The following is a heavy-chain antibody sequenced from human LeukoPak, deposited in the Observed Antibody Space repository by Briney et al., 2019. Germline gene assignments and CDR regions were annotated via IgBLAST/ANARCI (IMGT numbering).Heavy chain of an antibody. CDR3: ARLRRAGELRYNWFDP. D-gene: IGHD1-26*01. CDR2: IYPGDSDT. CDR1: GSIFTSYW. J-gene: IGHJ5*02. Sequence: GASLQISCKGSGSIFTSYWIGWVRQLPGKGLEWMWIIYPGDSDTRYSPSFQGQVTISADKSISTAYLQWSSLKASDTAMYYCARLRRAGELRYNWFDPWGQGTLVTVSS. V-gene: IGHV5-51*01.